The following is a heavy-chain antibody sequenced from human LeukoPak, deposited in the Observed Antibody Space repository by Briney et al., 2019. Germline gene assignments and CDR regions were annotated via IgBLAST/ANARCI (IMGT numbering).Heavy chain of an antibody. J-gene: IGHJ5*02. V-gene: IGHV3-23*01. CDR2: ISGSGGST. Sequence: ETLSLTCAVSGGSISSSNWWSWVRQAPGKGLEWVSVISGSGGSTYYADSVKGRFTISRDNSKNTLYLQMNSLRAEDTAVYYCAKRVGAEGNWFDPWGQGTLVTVSS. CDR1: GGSISSSN. CDR3: AKRVGAEGNWFDP. D-gene: IGHD1-26*01.